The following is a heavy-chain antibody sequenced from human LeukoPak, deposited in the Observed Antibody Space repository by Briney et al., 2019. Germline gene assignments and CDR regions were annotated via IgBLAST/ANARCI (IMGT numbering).Heavy chain of an antibody. Sequence: GGSLRLSCAASGFTFSNFAVSWVRQAPGKGLEWGSYISSSSSTIYYADSVKGRFTISRDNAKNSLYLQMNSLRAEDTAVYYCARDSSGIQGVFDYWGQGTLVTVSS. V-gene: IGHV3-48*01. CDR2: ISSSSSTI. CDR3: ARDSSGIQGVFDY. CDR1: GFTFSNFA. D-gene: IGHD1-26*01. J-gene: IGHJ4*02.